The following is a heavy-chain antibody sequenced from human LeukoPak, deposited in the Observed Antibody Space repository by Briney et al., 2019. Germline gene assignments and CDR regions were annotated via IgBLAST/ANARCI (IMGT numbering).Heavy chain of an antibody. CDR2: ISGSSSAI. CDR3: AREMATIDVFDY. J-gene: IGHJ4*02. V-gene: IGHV3-48*01. CDR1: GFTFGSYS. D-gene: IGHD5-24*01. Sequence: GGSLRLSCAASGFTFGSYSMNWVRQAPGKGLEWVPYISGSSSAIYYADSVKGRFTISRDNAKNSLYLQMNSLGAEDTAVYYCAREMATIDVFDYWGQGTLVTVSS.